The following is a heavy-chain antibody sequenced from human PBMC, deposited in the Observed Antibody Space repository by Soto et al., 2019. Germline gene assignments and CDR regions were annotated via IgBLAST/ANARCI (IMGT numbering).Heavy chain of an antibody. J-gene: IGHJ5*02. D-gene: IGHD3-3*01. V-gene: IGHV4-59*01. CDR3: AGERRVRDGKFDP. CDR1: GGSISSYY. CDR2: IYYSGST. Sequence: SETLSLTCTVSGGSISSYYWSWIRQPPEKGLEWIGYIYYSGSTNYNPSLKRRVTITVDTSKNQFSLKLSSVTAADTAMYYCAGERRVRDGKFDPWGQGTLVTVSS.